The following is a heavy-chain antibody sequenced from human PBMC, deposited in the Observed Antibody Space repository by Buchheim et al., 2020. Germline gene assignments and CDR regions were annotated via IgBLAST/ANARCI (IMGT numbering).Heavy chain of an antibody. J-gene: IGHJ6*02. D-gene: IGHD2-2*01. V-gene: IGHV3-33*01. Sequence: QVQLVESGGGVVQPGRSLRLSCAASGFTFSSFGMHWVRQAPGKGLEWVAFIWLDGSYKYYVDSVKGRFTISRDNPKNTLYLQMNSLRAEDTAVYYCARDHAFLPAAIHYYNYYGMDVWGHGTT. CDR3: ARDHAFLPAAIHYYNYYGMDV. CDR1: GFTFSSFG. CDR2: IWLDGSYK.